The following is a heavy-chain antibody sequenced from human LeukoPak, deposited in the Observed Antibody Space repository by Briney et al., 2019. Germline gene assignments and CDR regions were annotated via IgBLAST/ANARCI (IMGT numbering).Heavy chain of an antibody. CDR3: TRGAGWLIDY. Sequence: SETLSLTCTVSDDSISDYYRGWIRQPPGKGLEWIGYFHNSGTSIYNPSLKSRVTISADTSKNQFSLKLNSLTTADTAVYYCTRGAGWLIDYWGQGILVTVSS. J-gene: IGHJ4*02. V-gene: IGHV4-59*01. CDR2: FHNSGTS. D-gene: IGHD3-16*01. CDR1: DDSISDYY.